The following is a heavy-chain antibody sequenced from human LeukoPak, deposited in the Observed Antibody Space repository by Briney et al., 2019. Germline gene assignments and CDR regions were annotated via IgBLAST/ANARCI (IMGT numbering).Heavy chain of an antibody. CDR1: GFTFSSYA. CDR2: ISGSGGST. CDR3: ARRDIVVVPAAIAPDYYYYGMDV. Sequence: GSLRLSCAASGFTFSSYAMSWVRQAPGKGLEWVSAISGSGGSTYYADSVKGRFTISRDNSKNTLYLQMNSLRAEDTAVYYCARRDIVVVPAAIAPDYYYYGMDVWGQGTTVTVSS. V-gene: IGHV3-23*01. D-gene: IGHD2-2*01. J-gene: IGHJ6*02.